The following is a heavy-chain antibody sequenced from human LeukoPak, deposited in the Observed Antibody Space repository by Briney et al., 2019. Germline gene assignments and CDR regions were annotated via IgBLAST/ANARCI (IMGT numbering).Heavy chain of an antibody. CDR3: ARGVTNYYDSSGYFDY. Sequence: GGSLRLSCAASGFTFSSYGMHWVRQAPGKGLEWVAVIWYGGSNKYYADSVKGRFTISRDNSKNTLYLQMNSLRAEDTAVYYCARGVTNYYDSSGYFDYWGQGTLVTVSS. J-gene: IGHJ4*02. CDR1: GFTFSSYG. D-gene: IGHD3-22*01. CDR2: IWYGGSNK. V-gene: IGHV3-33*08.